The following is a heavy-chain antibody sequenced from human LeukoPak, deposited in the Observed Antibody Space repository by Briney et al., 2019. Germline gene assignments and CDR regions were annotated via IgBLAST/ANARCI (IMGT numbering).Heavy chain of an antibody. CDR2: ISSSSSFI. V-gene: IGHV3-21*01. J-gene: IGHJ4*02. CDR1: GFTFSSYS. CDR3: ARYYDYYDSSGYYRRGYFDY. Sequence: GGSLRLSCAASGFTFSSYSMNWVRQAPGKGLEWLSSISSSSSFIYYADSVKGRFTISRDNAKNTLFLQMNSLRAEDTAVYYCARYYDYYDSSGYYRRGYFDYWGQGTLVTVSS. D-gene: IGHD3-22*01.